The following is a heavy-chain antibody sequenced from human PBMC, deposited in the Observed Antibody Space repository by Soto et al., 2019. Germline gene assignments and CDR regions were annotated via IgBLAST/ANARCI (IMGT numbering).Heavy chain of an antibody. CDR1: GGTFSSYA. V-gene: IGHV1-69*06. CDR2: IIPIFGTA. Sequence: QVQLVQSGAEVKKPGSSVKVSCKASGGTFSSYAISWVRQAPGQGREWMGGIIPIFGTANYAQKFQGRVTITADNSTSTAYMELSSLRSEDTAVYYCASSRITMVRGVRDGMDVWGQGTTVTVSS. J-gene: IGHJ6*02. CDR3: ASSRITMVRGVRDGMDV. D-gene: IGHD3-10*01.